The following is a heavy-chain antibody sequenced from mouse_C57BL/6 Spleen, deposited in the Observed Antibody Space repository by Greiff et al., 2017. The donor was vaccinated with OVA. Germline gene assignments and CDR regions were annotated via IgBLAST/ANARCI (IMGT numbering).Heavy chain of an antibody. CDR1: GYTFTSYW. Sequence: QVQLQQPGAELVMPGASVKLSCKASGYTFTSYWMHWVKQRPGQGLEWIGEIDPSDSYTNYNQKFKGKSTLTVDKSTSTAYMQLSSLTSEDSAVYYCARSYYYGSSYGCAYWGQGTLVTVSA. J-gene: IGHJ3*01. CDR2: IDPSDSYT. CDR3: ARSYYYGSSYGCAY. V-gene: IGHV1-69*01. D-gene: IGHD1-1*01.